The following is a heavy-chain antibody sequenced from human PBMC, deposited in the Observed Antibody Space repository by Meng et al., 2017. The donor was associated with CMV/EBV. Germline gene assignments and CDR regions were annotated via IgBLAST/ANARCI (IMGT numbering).Heavy chain of an antibody. CDR3: ASMVYAIGDY. J-gene: IGHJ4*02. V-gene: IGHV3-66*01. D-gene: IGHD2-8*01. CDR2: IYSGGST. Sequence: EVQLVESGGGLVQPGGSLRLSCAASGLPVSSNYMSWVRQAPGKGLEWVSVIYSGGSTYYADSVKGRFTISGDNSKNTLYLQMNSLRAEDTAVYYCASMVYAIGDYWGQGTLVTVSS. CDR1: GLPVSSNY.